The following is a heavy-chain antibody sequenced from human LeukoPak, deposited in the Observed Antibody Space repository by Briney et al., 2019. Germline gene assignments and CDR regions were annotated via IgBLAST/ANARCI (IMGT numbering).Heavy chain of an antibody. V-gene: IGHV4-34*01. J-gene: IGHJ4*02. CDR3: ARGGFRDTHFDY. CDR2: INHSGST. CDR1: GGSLSGYY. D-gene: IGHD3-10*01. Sequence: SETLSLTCAVYGGSLSGYYWSWIRQPPGKGLEWIGEINHSGSTNYNPSLKSRVTISVDTSKNQFSLKLSSVTAADTAVYYCARGGFRDTHFDYWGQGTLVTVSS.